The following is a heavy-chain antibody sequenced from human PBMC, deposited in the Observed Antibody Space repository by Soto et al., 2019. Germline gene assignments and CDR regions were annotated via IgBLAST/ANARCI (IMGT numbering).Heavy chain of an antibody. V-gene: IGHV3-72*01. D-gene: IGHD2-15*01. CDR1: GFTFSDHY. CDR2: VKNKDNSYST. J-gene: IGHJ4*02. CDR3: AIEGFCSGGSCDGILDS. Sequence: EVQLVESGGGLGQPGGSLRLSCAGSGFTFSDHYMDWVRQAPGQGREWIGRVKNKDNSYSTESAASVNARFTISRDDSRYSLHLLMTSLKSEDTAGYYCAIEGFCSGGSCDGILDSWGQGTLVNVTS.